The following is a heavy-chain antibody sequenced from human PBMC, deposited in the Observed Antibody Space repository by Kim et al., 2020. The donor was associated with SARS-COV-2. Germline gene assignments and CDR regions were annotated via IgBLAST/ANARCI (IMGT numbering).Heavy chain of an antibody. CDR2: ISGSGGST. Sequence: GGSLRLSCAASGFTFSSYAMSWVRQAPGKGLEWVSAISGSGGSTYYADSVKGRFNISRDNSKNTLYLQMNSLRAEDTAVYYCAKSGITMVRGIIISGMDVWGQGTTVTVSS. V-gene: IGHV3-23*01. D-gene: IGHD3-10*01. CDR1: GFTFSSYA. J-gene: IGHJ6*02. CDR3: AKSGITMVRGIIISGMDV.